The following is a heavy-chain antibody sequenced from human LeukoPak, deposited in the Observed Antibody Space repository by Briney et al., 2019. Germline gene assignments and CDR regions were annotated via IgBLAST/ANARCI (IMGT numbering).Heavy chain of an antibody. CDR3: AKDTTAVVVTLYMDG. CDR1: GFTFSSYS. J-gene: IGHJ6*03. V-gene: IGHV3-30*18. Sequence: GGSLRLSCAASGFTFSSYSIHWVRQAPGKGLEWVAVISNDGSNKYYADSVKGRFTISRDNSKNSLYLQMNSLRAEDTAVYYCAKDTTAVVVTLYMDGCGEESTLTIS. D-gene: IGHD3-22*01. CDR2: ISNDGSNK.